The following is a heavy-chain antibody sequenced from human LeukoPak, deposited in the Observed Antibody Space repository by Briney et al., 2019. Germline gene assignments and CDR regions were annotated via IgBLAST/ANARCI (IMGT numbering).Heavy chain of an antibody. D-gene: IGHD3-10*01. V-gene: IGHV3-74*01. J-gene: IGHJ4*02. Sequence: GGSLRLSCAASGFTFDDYGMSWVRQAPGKGLVWVSRINSDGSITTYADSVKGRFTIPRDNAKNTLYLQMNSLRAEDTAIYYCTRGGVDYWGQGTLVTVSS. CDR3: TRGGVDY. CDR2: INSDGSIT. CDR1: GFTFDDYG.